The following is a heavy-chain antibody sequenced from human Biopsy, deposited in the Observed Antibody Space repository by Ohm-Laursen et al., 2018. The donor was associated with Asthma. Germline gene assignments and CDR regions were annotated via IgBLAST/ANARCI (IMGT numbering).Heavy chain of an antibody. CDR1: GGSFSSNY. V-gene: IGHV4-34*01. CDR2: THHSGYT. CDR3: ARHDHRWDTYADF. D-gene: IGHD2-2*01. Sequence: SETLSLTCAVYGGSFSSNYWCWIRQTPGKGLEWLGDTHHSGYTNYNPSLSSRLTLSVDTSKNQFSLILSSVTAADTAVYYCARHDHRWDTYADFWGQGTLVTVSS. J-gene: IGHJ4*02.